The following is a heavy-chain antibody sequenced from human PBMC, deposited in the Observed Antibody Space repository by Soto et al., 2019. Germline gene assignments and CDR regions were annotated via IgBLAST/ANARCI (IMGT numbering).Heavy chain of an antibody. D-gene: IGHD6-13*01. V-gene: IGHV3-73*01. CDR1: GFTFSGSA. CDR2: IRSKANSYAT. Sequence: PGGSLRLSCAASGFTFSGSAMHWVRQASGKGLEWVGRIRSKANSYATAYAASVKGRFTISRDDSKNTAYLQMNSLKTEDTAVYYCTRGIAAAGTNYYGMDVWGQGTTVTV. CDR3: TRGIAAAGTNYYGMDV. J-gene: IGHJ6*02.